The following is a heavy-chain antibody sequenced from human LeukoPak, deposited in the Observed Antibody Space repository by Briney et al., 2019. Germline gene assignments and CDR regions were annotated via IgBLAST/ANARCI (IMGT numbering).Heavy chain of an antibody. CDR2: IYSGGST. Sequence: GGSLRLSCAASGFTVSSNYMSWVRQAPGKGLEWVSVIYSGGSTYYADSVKGRFTISRDNSKNTLYLQMNSLRAEDTAVYYCARVPHTRAPNRRPRSTSCLRRDYYYYGMDVWGQGTTVTVSS. CDR3: ARVPHTRAPNRRPRSTSCLRRDYYYYGMDV. CDR1: GFTVSSNY. V-gene: IGHV3-53*01. J-gene: IGHJ6*02. D-gene: IGHD2-2*01.